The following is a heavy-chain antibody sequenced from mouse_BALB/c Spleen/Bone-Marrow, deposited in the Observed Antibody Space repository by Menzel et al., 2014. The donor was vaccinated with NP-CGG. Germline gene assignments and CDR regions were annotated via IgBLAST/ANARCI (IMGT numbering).Heavy chain of an antibody. CDR3: ARTGYDYYFDY. CDR1: GYTFTDYW. V-gene: IGHV1-69*01. Sequence: QVQLQQPGAELVMPGASVKMSCKASGYTFTDYWMHWVKQRPGQGLEWIGAIDTSVSYTSYNQKFKGRATLTVDESSSTAYMQLSSLTSEDSAVYYCARTGYDYYFDYWGQGTTLTVSS. D-gene: IGHD2-4*01. J-gene: IGHJ2*01. CDR2: IDTSVSYT.